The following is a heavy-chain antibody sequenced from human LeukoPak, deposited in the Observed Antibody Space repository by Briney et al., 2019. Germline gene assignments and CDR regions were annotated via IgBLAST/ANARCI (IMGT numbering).Heavy chain of an antibody. CDR2: IYYSGTT. CDR3: VKMGSANFDY. CDR1: GGSVSSSGYY. Sequence: SETLSLTCTVSGGSVSSSGYYWGWIRQPPGKGLEWIGSIYYSGTTYYNPSLKSRVTISVDTSKNQFSLKLTSVTAADTAVYYCVKMGSANFDYWGQGTLVTVSS. V-gene: IGHV4-39*01. J-gene: IGHJ4*02. D-gene: IGHD1-26*01.